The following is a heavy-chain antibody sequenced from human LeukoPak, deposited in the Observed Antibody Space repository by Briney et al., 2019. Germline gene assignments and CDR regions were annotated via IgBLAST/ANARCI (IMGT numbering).Heavy chain of an antibody. V-gene: IGHV4-59*01. CDR2: IYYNGST. Sequence: SETLSLTCTVSGASISSDYWNWIRQPPGKGLEWIGYIYYNGSTSYNPSLKSRVTISVDTSKNQFPLKLKSVTAADTAVYFCASLGFWGQGTLVTVSS. CDR3: ASLGF. D-gene: IGHD7-27*01. CDR1: GASISSDY. J-gene: IGHJ4*02.